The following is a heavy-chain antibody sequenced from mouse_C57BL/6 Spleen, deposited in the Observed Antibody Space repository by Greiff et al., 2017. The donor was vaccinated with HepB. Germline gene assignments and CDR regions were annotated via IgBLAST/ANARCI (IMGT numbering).Heavy chain of an antibody. Sequence: VQLKESGGGLVKPGGSLKLSCAASGFTFSSYAMSWVRQTPEKRLEWVATISDGGSYTYYPDNVKGRCTISRDNAKNNLYLQMSHLKSEDTAMYYCARDYYSNYNYYAMDYWGQGTSVTVSS. D-gene: IGHD2-5*01. J-gene: IGHJ4*01. CDR3: ARDYYSNYNYYAMDY. V-gene: IGHV5-4*01. CDR2: ISDGGSYT. CDR1: GFTFSSYA.